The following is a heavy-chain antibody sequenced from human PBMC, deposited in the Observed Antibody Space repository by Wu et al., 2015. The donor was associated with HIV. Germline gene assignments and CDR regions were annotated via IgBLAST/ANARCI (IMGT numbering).Heavy chain of an antibody. V-gene: IGHV1-2*02. CDR3: ARGRILTVSIGGGMDV. CDR2: INPDNGDT. CDR1: GYTFTGYY. Sequence: QVQLVQSGAEVKKPGASVKVSCKASGYTFTGYYIHWVRQAPGQGLEWMGWINPDNGDTKYAQKFQGRVTMTRDTSINTVYMDLSRLTSDDTALFYCARGRILTVSIGGGMDVWGQGTTVTVSS. J-gene: IGHJ6*02. D-gene: IGHD3-9*01.